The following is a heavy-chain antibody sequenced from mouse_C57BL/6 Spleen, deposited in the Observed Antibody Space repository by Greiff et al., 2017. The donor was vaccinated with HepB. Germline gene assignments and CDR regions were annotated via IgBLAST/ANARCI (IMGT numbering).Heavy chain of an antibody. V-gene: IGHV1-26*01. CDR1: GYTFTDYY. CDR2: INPNNGGT. CDR3: APWFWYFDV. Sequence: VQLQQSGPELVKPGASVKISCKASGYTFTDYYMNWVKQSHGKSLEWIGDINPNNGGTSYNQKFKGKATLTVDKSSSTAYMELRSLTSEDSAVYYCAPWFWYFDVWGTGTTVTVSS. D-gene: IGHD2-2*01. J-gene: IGHJ1*03.